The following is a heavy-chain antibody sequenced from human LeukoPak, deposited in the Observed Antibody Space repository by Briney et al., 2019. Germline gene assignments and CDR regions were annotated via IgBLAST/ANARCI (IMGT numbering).Heavy chain of an antibody. CDR1: GFTFSSYG. CDR2: ISYDGSNK. CDR3: AKERGYDILTGYYSYGMDV. J-gene: IGHJ6*04. V-gene: IGHV3-30*18. D-gene: IGHD3-9*01. Sequence: GGPLRLSCAASGFTFSSYGMHWVRQAPGKGLEWVAVISYDGSNKYYADSVKGGFTISRDNSKNTLYLQMNSLRAEDTAVYYCAKERGYDILTGYYSYGMDVWGKGTTVTVSS.